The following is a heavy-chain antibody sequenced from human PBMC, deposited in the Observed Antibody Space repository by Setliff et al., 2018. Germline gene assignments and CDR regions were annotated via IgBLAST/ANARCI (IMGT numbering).Heavy chain of an antibody. D-gene: IGHD3-3*01. CDR1: GGSISSSNW. CDR2: IHYSGST. V-gene: IGHV4-28*01. Sequence: SETLSLTCTVSGGSISSSNWWSWIRQHPGKGLEWIGYIHYSGSTYYNPSLKSRVTISVDTSKNQFSLKLSSVTAADTAVYYCARRETYYNFWSGYYAYWGQGTLVTVSS. CDR3: ARRETYYNFWSGYYAY. J-gene: IGHJ4*02.